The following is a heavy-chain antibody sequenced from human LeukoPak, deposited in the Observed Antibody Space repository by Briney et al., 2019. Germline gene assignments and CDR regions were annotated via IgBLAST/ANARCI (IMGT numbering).Heavy chain of an antibody. CDR2: ISSSSSYI. CDR3: AREYVEMATIPYFDY. V-gene: IGHV3-21*01. D-gene: IGHD5-24*01. J-gene: IGHJ4*02. CDR1: GFTFNNYS. Sequence: GGSLRLSCAASGFTFNNYSMNWVRQTPGKGLEWVSSISSSSSYIYYADSVKGRFTISRDNAKNSLYLQMNSLRAEDTAVYYCAREYVEMATIPYFDYWAREPWSPSPQ.